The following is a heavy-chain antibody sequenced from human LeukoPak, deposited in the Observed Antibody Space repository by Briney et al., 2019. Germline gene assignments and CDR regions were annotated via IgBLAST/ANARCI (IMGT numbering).Heavy chain of an antibody. CDR1: GFTFSSYS. CDR3: ARRNYYGSGSYYAFDI. V-gene: IGHV3-21*01. J-gene: IGHJ3*02. D-gene: IGHD3-10*01. CDR2: ISSSSYI. Sequence: GGSLRLSCAASGFTFSSYSMNWVRQAPGKGLEWVSSISSSSYIYYADSVKGRFTISRDNSKNTLYLQMNSLRAEDTAVYYCARRNYYGSGSYYAFDIWGQGTMVTVSS.